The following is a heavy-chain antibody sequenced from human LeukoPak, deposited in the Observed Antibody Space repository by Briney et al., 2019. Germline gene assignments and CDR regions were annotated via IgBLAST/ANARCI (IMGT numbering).Heavy chain of an antibody. CDR3: ARRGSSGRSFDY. V-gene: IGHV4-39*01. J-gene: IGHJ4*02. CDR2: IYNSGST. D-gene: IGHD6-25*01. Sequence: SETLSLTCTVSGGSVSSSSYYWGWIRQPPGKGLEWVGCIYNSGSTYYDPSLKSRVTISVDTSKNQVSLKVNSVTAADTAVYYCARRGSSGRSFDYWGQRTLVTVSS. CDR1: GGSVSSSSYY.